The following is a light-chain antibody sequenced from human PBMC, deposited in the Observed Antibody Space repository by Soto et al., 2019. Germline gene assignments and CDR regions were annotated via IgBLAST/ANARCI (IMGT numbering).Light chain of an antibody. V-gene: IGLV8-61*01. CDR1: SGPVFTSSY. Sequence: QAVVTQEPSFSVSPGGTVTLTCGLSSGPVFTSSYPNWYQQTPGQAPRTLIFNTNTRSSGVPDRFSGSILGDKAALTITGXQADDDSYYYCLLYXGXGXXVFGGGXK. CDR3: LLYXGXGXXV. J-gene: IGLJ3*02. CDR2: NTN.